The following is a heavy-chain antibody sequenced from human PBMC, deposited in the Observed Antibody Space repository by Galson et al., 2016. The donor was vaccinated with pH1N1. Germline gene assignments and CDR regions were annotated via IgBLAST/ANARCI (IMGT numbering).Heavy chain of an antibody. CDR1: GGTFGTYV. CDR2: VIPIFGTA. J-gene: IGHJ4*02. CDR3: ASPSPFYGSSGYYLHFRD. D-gene: IGHD3-22*01. V-gene: IGHV1-69*13. Sequence: SVKVSCKASGGTFGTYVISWVRQAPGQGLEWMGGVIPIFGTAKYSQKFQGRVTITADESTSTAYMELSSLRSEDTAVYYCASPSPFYGSSGYYLHFRDWGQGTLVTVSS.